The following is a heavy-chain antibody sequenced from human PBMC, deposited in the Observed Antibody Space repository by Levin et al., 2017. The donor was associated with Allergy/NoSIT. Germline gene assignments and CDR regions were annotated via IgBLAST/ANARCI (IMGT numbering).Heavy chain of an antibody. D-gene: IGHD3-22*01. V-gene: IGHV4-34*01. CDR3: ARVPGYDSSGYYSVDWFDP. J-gene: IGHJ5*02. CDR2: INHSGST. CDR1: GGSFSGYY. Sequence: SQTLSLTCAVYGGSFSGYYWSWIRQPPGKGLEWIGEINHSGSTNYNPSLKSRVTISVDTSKNQFSLKLSSVTAADTAVYYCARVPGYDSSGYYSVDWFDPWGQGTLVTVSS.